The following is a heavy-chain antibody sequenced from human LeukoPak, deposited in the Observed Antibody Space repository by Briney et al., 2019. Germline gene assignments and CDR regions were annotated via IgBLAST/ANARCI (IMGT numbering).Heavy chain of an antibody. J-gene: IGHJ4*02. CDR3: ARRVGTGNFDN. Sequence: SEILSLTCTVSGXSISSMSYYWAWIRQSPDKGLDWIASIYYSGGTYYNPSLKSRVTISVDTSKNRFSLNVSSVTAADTGVYYCARRVGTGNFDNWGQGTLVTVSA. CDR2: IYYSGGT. CDR1: GXSISSMSYY. V-gene: IGHV4-39*01. D-gene: IGHD7-27*01.